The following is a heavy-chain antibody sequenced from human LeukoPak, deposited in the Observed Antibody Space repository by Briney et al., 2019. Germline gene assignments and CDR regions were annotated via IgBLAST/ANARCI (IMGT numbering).Heavy chain of an antibody. CDR3: ARVEAGAFDI. CDR2: LSDSGGTT. V-gene: IGHV3-23*01. Sequence: TGGSLRLSCGASGFTFSSYAMSWVRQAPGKGLEWVSTLSDSGGTTFYADSVKGRFTISRDNSMNALYLQMNSLRAEDTAVYYCARVEAGAFDIWGQGTMVTVSS. D-gene: IGHD2-15*01. J-gene: IGHJ3*02. CDR1: GFTFSSYA.